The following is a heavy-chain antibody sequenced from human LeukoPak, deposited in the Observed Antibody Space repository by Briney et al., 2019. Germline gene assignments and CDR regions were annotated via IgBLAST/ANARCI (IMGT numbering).Heavy chain of an antibody. J-gene: IGHJ4*02. CDR3: ASQGGNSGYYFDY. CDR1: GFTFSNAW. D-gene: IGHD4-23*01. CDR2: ISGSGGST. V-gene: IGHV3-23*01. Sequence: GGSLRLSCAASGFTFSNAWMSWVRQAPGKGLEWVSAISGSGGSTYYADSVKGRFTISRDNSKNTLYLQMNSLRAEDTAVYYCASQGGNSGYYFDYWGQGTLVTVSS.